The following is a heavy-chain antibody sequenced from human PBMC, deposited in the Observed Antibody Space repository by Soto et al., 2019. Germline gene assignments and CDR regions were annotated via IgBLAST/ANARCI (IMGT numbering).Heavy chain of an antibody. CDR2: IYWDDDK. CDR3: IQSRCGGDCLQSYASYYYYGMDV. J-gene: IGHJ6*02. Sequence: SGPTLVNPTQTLTLTCTFSGFSLNTRGMGVGWIRQPPGKALEWLALIYWDDDKRYSPSLRSRLTITKDTSKNQVVLTMTNMDPVDTATYYCIQSRCGGDCLQSYASYYYYGMDVWGQGTTVTVSS. V-gene: IGHV2-5*02. D-gene: IGHD2-21*02. CDR1: GFSLNTRGMG.